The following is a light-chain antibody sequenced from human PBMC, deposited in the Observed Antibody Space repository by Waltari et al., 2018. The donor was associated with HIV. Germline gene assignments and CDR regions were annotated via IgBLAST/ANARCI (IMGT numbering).Light chain of an antibody. CDR3: QTWGPGIGV. J-gene: IGLJ3*02. V-gene: IGLV4-69*01. Sequence: QLVLTHSPSASASLGAPFNLPCTLSSDPSPYGIAWPQQQPAQGPRSLMPVNSYGSHTTADGIPDLFLGSSSGPERYLTISSLQSEDEAVDYCQTWGPGIGVFGRGTQLTVL. CDR2: VNSYGSH. CDR1: SDPSPYG.